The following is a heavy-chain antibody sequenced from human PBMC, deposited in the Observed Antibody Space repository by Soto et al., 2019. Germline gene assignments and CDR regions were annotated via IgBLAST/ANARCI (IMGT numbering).Heavy chain of an antibody. CDR2: ISAGGDDT. CDR1: GFSFRSYA. J-gene: IGHJ4*02. V-gene: IGHV3-23*01. CDR3: ADGGRYPYY. Sequence: EGQLLESGGDLVQPGGSLRLSCAASGFSFRSYAMGWVRQAPGKGLNWVSSISAGGDDTYYADSVKGRFTISRDNSKNTMYLQMTSLRADDTAVYYCADGGRYPYYWGPGTLVIVSS. D-gene: IGHD1-26*01.